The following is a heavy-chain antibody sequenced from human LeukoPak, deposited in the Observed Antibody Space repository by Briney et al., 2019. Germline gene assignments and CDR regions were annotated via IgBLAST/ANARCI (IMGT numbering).Heavy chain of an antibody. CDR3: ARHRAAGGSYYYGADV. Sequence: GESLKISCKGSGYTFRNYWIAWVRRMPGKGLEWMGIINPGDSDTGYSPSFQGQVTISADESTTTAYLQWSSLKASDTAMYYCARHRAAGGSYYYGADVWGQGTTVTVSS. V-gene: IGHV5-51*01. D-gene: IGHD6-13*01. J-gene: IGHJ6*02. CDR2: INPGDSDT. CDR1: GYTFRNYW.